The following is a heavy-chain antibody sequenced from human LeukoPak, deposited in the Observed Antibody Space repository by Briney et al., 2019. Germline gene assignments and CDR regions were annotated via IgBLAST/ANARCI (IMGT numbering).Heavy chain of an antibody. CDR3: AKDCLEYSSSPDAFDI. CDR2: ISGSGAKT. J-gene: IGHJ3*02. D-gene: IGHD6-6*01. Sequence: GGSLRLSCAASGFTFSSYAMSWVRQAPGKGLEWVSAISGSGAKTYYADSVKGRFTISRDNSKNTLYLQMNSLRAEDTAVYYCAKDCLEYSSSPDAFDIWGQGTMVTVSS. CDR1: GFTFSSYA. V-gene: IGHV3-23*01.